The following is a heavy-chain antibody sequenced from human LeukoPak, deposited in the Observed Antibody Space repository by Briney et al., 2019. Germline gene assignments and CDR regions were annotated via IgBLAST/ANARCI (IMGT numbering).Heavy chain of an antibody. CDR3: AKVAGIAAAGTFFQH. D-gene: IGHD6-13*01. J-gene: IGHJ1*01. Sequence: GESLRLSCAASGFTFSSYGMHWVRQAPGKGLEWVAFIRYDGSNKYYADSVKGRFTISRDNSKNTLYLQMNSLRAEDTAVYYCAKVAGIAAAGTFFQHWGQGTLVTVSS. CDR1: GFTFSSYG. V-gene: IGHV3-30*02. CDR2: IRYDGSNK.